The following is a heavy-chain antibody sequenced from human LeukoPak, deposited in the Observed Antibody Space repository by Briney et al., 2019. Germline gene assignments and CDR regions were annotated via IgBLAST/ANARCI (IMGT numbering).Heavy chain of an antibody. Sequence: PSETLSLTCTVSGGSISSYYWSWIRQPPGKGLEWIGYIYYSGSTNYNPSLKSRVTISVDTSKNQFSLKLSSVTAADTAVYYCARDSPNRNYYDGSGLFDYWGQGTLVTVSS. CDR3: ARDSPNRNYYDGSGLFDY. CDR1: GGSISSYY. CDR2: IYYSGST. V-gene: IGHV4-59*01. J-gene: IGHJ4*02. D-gene: IGHD3-22*01.